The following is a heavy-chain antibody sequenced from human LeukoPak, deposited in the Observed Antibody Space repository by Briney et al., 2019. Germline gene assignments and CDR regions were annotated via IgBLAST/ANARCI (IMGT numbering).Heavy chain of an antibody. V-gene: IGHV1-69*06. Sequence: SVKVSCKASGGTFSSYAISWVRQAPGQGLEWMGGIIPIFGTANYAQKFQGRVTITADKSTSTAYMELSSLRSEGTAVYYCARDDSSGGGWFDPWGQGTLVTVSS. CDR3: ARDDSSGGGWFDP. D-gene: IGHD6-19*01. CDR2: IIPIFGTA. J-gene: IGHJ5*02. CDR1: GGTFSSYA.